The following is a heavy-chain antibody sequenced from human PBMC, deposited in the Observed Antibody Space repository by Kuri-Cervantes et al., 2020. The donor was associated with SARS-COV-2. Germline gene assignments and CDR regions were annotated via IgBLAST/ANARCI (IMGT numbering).Heavy chain of an antibody. CDR1: GYSISRGYY. Sequence: LRLACAVAGYSISRGYYWGWIRQPPGKGLEWIGSIYHSGSTYYNPSLKRRVTISVDTSKNQFSLKLSSVTAADTAVYYCARVGSALRRDFDYWGQGTLVTVSS. CDR3: ARVGSALRRDFDY. V-gene: IGHV4-38-2*01. D-gene: IGHD6-25*01. CDR2: IYHSGST. J-gene: IGHJ4*02.